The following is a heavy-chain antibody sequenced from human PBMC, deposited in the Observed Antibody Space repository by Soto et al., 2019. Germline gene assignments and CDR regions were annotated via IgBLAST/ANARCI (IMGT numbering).Heavy chain of an antibody. CDR3: ARDGIVVVPAAMDYYYYGMDV. CDR1: GFTFSSYS. V-gene: IGHV3-21*01. CDR2: ISSSSSYI. J-gene: IGHJ6*02. Sequence: LRLSCAASGFTFSSYSMNWVRQAPGKGLEWVSSISSSSSYIYYADSVKGRFTISRDNAKNSLYLQMNSLRAEDTAVYYCARDGIVVVPAAMDYYYYGMDVWGQGTTVTVSS. D-gene: IGHD2-2*01.